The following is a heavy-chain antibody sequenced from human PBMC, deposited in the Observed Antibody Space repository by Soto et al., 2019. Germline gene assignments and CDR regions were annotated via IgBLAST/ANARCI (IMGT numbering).Heavy chain of an antibody. J-gene: IGHJ5*02. CDR1: GYTFTSDA. CDR2: INAGNGNT. CDR3: ARDIGYCSGGSCYNWFDP. D-gene: IGHD2-15*01. V-gene: IGHV1-3*01. Sequence: ASVNVSGKASGYTFTSDAIHWVRQAPGQRLEWIGWINAGNGNTKYSQKFQGRVTITRDTSASTAYMELSSLRSEDTAVYYCARDIGYCSGGSCYNWFDPWGQGTLVTVSS.